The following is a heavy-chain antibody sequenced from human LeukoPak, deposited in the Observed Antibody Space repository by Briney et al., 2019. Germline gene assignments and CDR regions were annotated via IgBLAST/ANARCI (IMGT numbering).Heavy chain of an antibody. Sequence: SETLSLTCAVYGGSFSGYYWSWIRQPPGKGPEWIGEINHSGSTNYNPSLKSRVTISVDTSKNQFSLKLSSVTAADTAVYYCARHVATVTTFDYWGQGTLVTVSS. D-gene: IGHD4-11*01. J-gene: IGHJ4*02. CDR3: ARHVATVTTFDY. V-gene: IGHV4-34*01. CDR1: GGSFSGYY. CDR2: INHSGST.